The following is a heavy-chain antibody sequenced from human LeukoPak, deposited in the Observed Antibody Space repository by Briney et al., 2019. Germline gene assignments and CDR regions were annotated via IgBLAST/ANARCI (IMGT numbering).Heavy chain of an antibody. CDR3: SRPRDEGGLYWNFDL. CDR1: RYTFTDYY. D-gene: IGHD2-15*01. J-gene: IGHJ2*01. CDR2: INPNSGGT. Sequence: ASVKVSCKASRYTFTDYYIHWVRQAPGQGLEWVGWINPNSGGTNYAQKFQGRVTMTRDTSISTAYMELSRLRPDDTAVYYCSRPRDEGGLYWNFDLWGRGTLVTVSS. V-gene: IGHV1-2*02.